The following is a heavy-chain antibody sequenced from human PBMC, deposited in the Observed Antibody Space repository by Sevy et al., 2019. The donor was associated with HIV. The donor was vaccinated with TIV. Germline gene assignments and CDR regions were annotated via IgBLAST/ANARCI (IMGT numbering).Heavy chain of an antibody. J-gene: IGHJ4*02. V-gene: IGHV4-4*02. CDR1: GGSISSSNW. CDR3: ARGAIKAGYSSSWFDY. Sequence: SETLSLTCAVSGGSISSSNWWSWVRQPPGKGLEWIGEIYRSGSTNYNPSLKSRVTISVDKSKNQFSLKLSSVTAADTAVYYCARGAIKAGYSSSWFDYWGQGTLVTVSS. D-gene: IGHD6-13*01. CDR2: IYRSGST.